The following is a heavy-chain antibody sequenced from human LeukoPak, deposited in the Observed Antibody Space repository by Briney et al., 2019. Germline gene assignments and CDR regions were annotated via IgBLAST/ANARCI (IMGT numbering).Heavy chain of an antibody. Sequence: SETLSLTCAVYGGSFSGYYWSWIRQPPGKGLEWIGEINHSGSTNYNPSLKSRVTISVDTSKNQFSLKLSSVTAADTAVYYCAGFTHLDYWGQGTLVTVSS. V-gene: IGHV4-34*01. J-gene: IGHJ4*02. CDR3: AGFTHLDY. CDR1: GGSFSGYY. CDR2: INHSGST.